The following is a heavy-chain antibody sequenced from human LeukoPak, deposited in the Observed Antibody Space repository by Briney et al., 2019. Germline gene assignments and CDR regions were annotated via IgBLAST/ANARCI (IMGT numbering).Heavy chain of an antibody. J-gene: IGHJ4*02. CDR1: GYTFTSYY. V-gene: IGHV1-46*01. CDR2: INPSGGST. D-gene: IGHD6-6*01. Sequence: ASVKVSCKAPGYTFTSYYMHWVRQAPGQGLEWMGIINPSGGSTSYAQKFQGRVTMTRDTSTSTAYMELSSLRSEDTAVYYCARSEIAARPTNLFDYWGQGTLVTVSS. CDR3: ARSEIAARPTNLFDY.